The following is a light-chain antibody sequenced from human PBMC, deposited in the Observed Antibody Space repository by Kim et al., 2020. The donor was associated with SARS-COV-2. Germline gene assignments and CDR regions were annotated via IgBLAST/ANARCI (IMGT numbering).Light chain of an antibody. J-gene: IGKJ4*01. CDR2: AAS. Sequence: DIQMTQSPSSLSASVGDRVTITCRATQNIRNYLNWYQQEQGKAPKLLIYAASSLQSGVPSRFSGGGSGTYFTLTISGLRPEDFGNYYCQQSYSTPFSFGGGTKVDIK. V-gene: IGKV1-39*01. CDR3: QQSYSTPFS. CDR1: QNIRNY.